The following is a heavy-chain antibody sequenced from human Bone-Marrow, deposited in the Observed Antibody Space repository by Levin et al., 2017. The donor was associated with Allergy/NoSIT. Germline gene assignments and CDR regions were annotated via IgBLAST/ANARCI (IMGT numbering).Heavy chain of an antibody. J-gene: IGHJ4*02. CDR3: ARWDACGGDCYVLAY. V-gene: IGHV4-59*08. CDR1: GGSISTYY. Sequence: PSETLSLTCTVSGGSISTYYWTWIRQPPGKGLEWIGHIRNSGTTYNPSLNSRATVSVDTSKNQFSLKLSSVTAADTAVYYCARWDACGGDCYVLAYWGQGALVTVSS. CDR2: IRNSGT. D-gene: IGHD2-21*02.